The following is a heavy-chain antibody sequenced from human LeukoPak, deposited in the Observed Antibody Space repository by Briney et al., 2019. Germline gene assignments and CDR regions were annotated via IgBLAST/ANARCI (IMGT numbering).Heavy chain of an antibody. CDR1: GFTLRDYV. CDR2: IDPSGTAL. V-gene: IGHV3-11*01. CDR3: ARAAYNWD. Sequence: GGSLRLSCAASGFTLRDYVMSWVRQAPGKGLEWVSYIDPSGTALFYADSVKGRFTISRDNGKNSLYLQLRSLRADDTAVYYCARAAYNWDWGQGTLVTVSS. J-gene: IGHJ4*02. D-gene: IGHD1-20*01.